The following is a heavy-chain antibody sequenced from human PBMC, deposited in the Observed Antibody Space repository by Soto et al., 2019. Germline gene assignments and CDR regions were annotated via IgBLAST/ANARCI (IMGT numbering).Heavy chain of an antibody. J-gene: IGHJ6*02. Sequence: SETLSLTCTVSGGSISSGGYYWSWIRQHPGKGLEWIGYIYYSGSTYYNPSLKSRVTISVDTSKNQFSLKLSSVTAADTAVYYCARRVPAARSLYYYYGMDVWGQGTTVTVSS. CDR3: ARRVPAARSLYYYYGMDV. D-gene: IGHD2-2*01. CDR1: GGSISSGGYY. V-gene: IGHV4-31*03. CDR2: IYYSGST.